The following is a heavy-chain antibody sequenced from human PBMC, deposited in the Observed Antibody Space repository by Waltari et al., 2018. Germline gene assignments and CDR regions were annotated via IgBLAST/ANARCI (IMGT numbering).Heavy chain of an antibody. CDR3: ARDQKERWLQLQSDAFDI. CDR2: VDPEDGET. J-gene: IGHJ3*02. Sequence: EVQLVQSGAEVKKPGATVKISCKVSGYTFTDYYMHWVQQAPGKGLEWMGLVDPEDGETIYAEKFQGRVTITADTSTDTAYMELSSLRSEDTAVYYCARDQKERWLQLQSDAFDIWGQGTMVTVSS. CDR1: GYTFTDYY. V-gene: IGHV1-69-2*01. D-gene: IGHD5-12*01.